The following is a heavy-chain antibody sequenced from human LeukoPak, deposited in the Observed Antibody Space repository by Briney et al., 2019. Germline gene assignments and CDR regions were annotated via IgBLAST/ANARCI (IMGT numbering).Heavy chain of an antibody. V-gene: IGHV3-73*01. CDR3: IRVLSDSSSAKFDY. CDR1: GFTFSGSA. J-gene: IGHJ4*02. Sequence: PGGSLRLSCAASGFTFSGSAMHWFRQASGKGLEWVGRIRSKANSYATAYAASVKGRFTISRDDSKNTAYLQMNSLKTEDTAVYYCIRVLSDSSSAKFDYWGQGTLVTVSS. D-gene: IGHD6-13*01. CDR2: IRSKANSYAT.